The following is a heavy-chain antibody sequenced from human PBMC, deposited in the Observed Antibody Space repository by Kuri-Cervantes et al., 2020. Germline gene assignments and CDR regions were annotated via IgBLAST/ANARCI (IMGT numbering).Heavy chain of an antibody. CDR2: INQSGST. Sequence: SETLSLTCAVYGGSFSGHYWSWIRQPPGKGLEWIGEINQSGSTNYNPYLKSRGTISVDKSKNKFSLKLSSVTAADTAIYYCARWNSVIRGFDYWGQGTLVTVSS. D-gene: IGHD1-7*01. CDR1: GGSFSGHY. CDR3: ARWNSVIRGFDY. V-gene: IGHV4-34*01. J-gene: IGHJ4*02.